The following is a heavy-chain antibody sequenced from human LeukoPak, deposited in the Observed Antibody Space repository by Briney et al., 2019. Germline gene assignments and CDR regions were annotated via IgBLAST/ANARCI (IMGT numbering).Heavy chain of an antibody. CDR3: ARLTSGNGLDV. Sequence: GGSLRLSCAASGFTFIHAWMNWVRQAPGKGLEWVGRIKGKTDGGTTDYAAPVKGRFTISRDDAKNTVYMQMNSLKTEDTAVYYCARLTSGNGLDVWGRGTTVTVS. CDR2: IKGKTDGGTT. V-gene: IGHV3-15*01. D-gene: IGHD3-3*01. J-gene: IGHJ6*02. CDR1: GFTFIHAW.